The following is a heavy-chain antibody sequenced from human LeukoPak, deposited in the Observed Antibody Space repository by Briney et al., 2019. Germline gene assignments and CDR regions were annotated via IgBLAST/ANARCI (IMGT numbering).Heavy chain of an antibody. CDR3: ARQIGSSGPDC. CDR1: GGSISNSSYF. CDR2: IYYAGST. Sequence: SETLSLTCSVSGGSISNSSYFWGWVRQPPGKGLEWSGSIYYAGSTYYNPSLKSRVTISKDTSKNQFALRLSSVTAADTAVYYCARQIGSSGPDCWGQGTLVTVSS. V-gene: IGHV4-39*01. D-gene: IGHD6-19*01. J-gene: IGHJ4*02.